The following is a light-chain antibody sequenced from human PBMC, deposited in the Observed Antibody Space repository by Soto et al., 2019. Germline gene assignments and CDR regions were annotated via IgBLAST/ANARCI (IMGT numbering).Light chain of an antibody. CDR2: RNN. CDR1: SSNIGSNY. CDR3: AAWDYSLSGFVV. Sequence: QSVLTQPPSASGTPGQRVTISCSGSSSNIGSNYVYWYQQLPGTAPKLLIYRNNQRPSGVPDRFSGSKSGTSASLAISGLRSEDEADYYCAAWDYSLSGFVVFGGGTQLTVL. V-gene: IGLV1-47*01. J-gene: IGLJ2*01.